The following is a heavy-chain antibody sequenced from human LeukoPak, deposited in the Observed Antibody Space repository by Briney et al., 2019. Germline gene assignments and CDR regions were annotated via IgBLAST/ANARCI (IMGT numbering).Heavy chain of an antibody. CDR3: ARILAATAGSMDV. J-gene: IGHJ6*03. CDR2: TYSSGSA. D-gene: IGHD1-14*01. V-gene: IGHV4-59*01. CDR1: GGSISGYY. Sequence: PSETLSLICTVSGGSISGYYWSWIRQPPGKGLEWIGYTYSSGSANYNPSLKSRVTISEDTSKNQFSLNLTSVTAADTAVYYCARILAATAGSMDVWGRGTTVTVSS.